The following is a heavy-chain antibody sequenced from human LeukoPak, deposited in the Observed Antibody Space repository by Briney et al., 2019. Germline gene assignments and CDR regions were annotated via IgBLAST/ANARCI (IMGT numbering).Heavy chain of an antibody. CDR1: GYTFTSYG. CDR3: ARDPYYYDSSGYGFDP. Sequence: ASVKVSCKASGYTFTSYGISWVRQAPGQGLEWMGWISAYNGNTNYAQKLQGRVTMTTDTSTGTAYMELRSLRSDDTAVYYCARDPYYYDSSGYGFDPWGQGTLVTVSS. J-gene: IGHJ5*02. D-gene: IGHD3-22*01. CDR2: ISAYNGNT. V-gene: IGHV1-18*01.